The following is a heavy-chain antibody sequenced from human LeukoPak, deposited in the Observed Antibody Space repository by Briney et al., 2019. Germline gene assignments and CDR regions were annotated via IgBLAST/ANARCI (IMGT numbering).Heavy chain of an antibody. V-gene: IGHV3-33*01. J-gene: IGHJ6*02. Sequence: GGSLRLSCAGSGFTFSSYGMHWVRQAPGKGLEWVAVIWYDGSNKYYADSVKGRFTISRDNSKNTLYLQVNSLRAEDTAVYYCARDPGVANYYYYGMDVWGQGTTVTVSS. CDR1: GFTFSSYG. CDR2: IWYDGSNK. D-gene: IGHD3-10*01. CDR3: ARDPGVANYYYYGMDV.